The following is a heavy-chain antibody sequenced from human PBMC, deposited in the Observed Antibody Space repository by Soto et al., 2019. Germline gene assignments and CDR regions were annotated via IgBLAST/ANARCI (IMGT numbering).Heavy chain of an antibody. CDR3: ARDSIAAAGTDY. CDR2: IIPLFGTT. J-gene: IGHJ4*02. V-gene: IGHV1-69*13. D-gene: IGHD6-13*01. Sequence: SVKVSCKASGGTFSSYTIAWVRQAPGQGLEWMGEIIPLFGTTNYVEKFQGRVTITADASTSTAYMELSSLRSEDTAMYYCARDSIAAAGTDYWGQGTLVTVSS. CDR1: GGTFSSYT.